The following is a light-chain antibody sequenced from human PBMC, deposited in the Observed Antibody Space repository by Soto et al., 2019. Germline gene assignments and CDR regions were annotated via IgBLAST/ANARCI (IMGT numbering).Light chain of an antibody. CDR1: QPISTW. Sequence: DIQMTQSPSTLSASVGERVTISCRASQPISTWLAWYQQKPGKAPKLLIYDSSSLETGVPPRFSGTGSGTQYTLTISSLQPDDSATYYCQQYNSDPYTFGQGTRLQIK. CDR3: QQYNSDPYT. V-gene: IGKV1-5*01. CDR2: DSS. J-gene: IGKJ2*01.